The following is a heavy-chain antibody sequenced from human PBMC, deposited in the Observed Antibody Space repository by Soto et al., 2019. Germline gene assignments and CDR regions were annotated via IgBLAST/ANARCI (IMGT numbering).Heavy chain of an antibody. CDR2: INPSGGST. V-gene: IGHV1-46*01. Sequence: QVQLVQSGAEVKKPGASVKVSCKASGYTFTSSYMHWLRQAPGQGLEWMGIINPSGGSTSYAQKFQGRVTMTRDTSTSTVYMELSSLRSEDTAVYYCAREFASIAARRGYYYYGMDVWGQGTTVTVSS. CDR3: AREFASIAARRGYYYYGMDV. CDR1: GYTFTSSY. J-gene: IGHJ6*02. D-gene: IGHD6-6*01.